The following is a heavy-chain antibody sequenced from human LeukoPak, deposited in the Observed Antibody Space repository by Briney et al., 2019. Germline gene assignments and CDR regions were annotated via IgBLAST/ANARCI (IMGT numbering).Heavy chain of an antibody. J-gene: IGHJ4*02. D-gene: IGHD6-19*01. Sequence: GGSLRLSCAPSGFSFNSNGMNGVRQAPGKGLEWVSSISDISDYIYYADSVKGRFTISRDNGKNSLYLQMNSLRVEDTAVYYCATTLTRDSSGSYGALDYWGQGALVTVSS. CDR3: ATTLTRDSSGSYGALDY. CDR2: ISDISDYI. V-gene: IGHV3-21*01. CDR1: GFSFNSNG.